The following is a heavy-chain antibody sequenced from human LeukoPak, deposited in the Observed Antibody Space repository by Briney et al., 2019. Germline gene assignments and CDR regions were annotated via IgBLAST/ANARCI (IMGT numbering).Heavy chain of an antibody. CDR2: IKSDGST. J-gene: IGHJ1*01. D-gene: IGHD3-22*01. Sequence: VGSLRLSCAASGFTFSTYWMHWVRQAPGKGLVWVSRIKSDGSTNSADSVKGRFTISRDNAKNTVSPQMNSLRPEDTGVYYCARAPTEIGGYYPEYFRHWGQGTLVTVPS. V-gene: IGHV3-74*01. CDR1: GFTFSTYW. CDR3: ARAPTEIGGYYPEYFRH.